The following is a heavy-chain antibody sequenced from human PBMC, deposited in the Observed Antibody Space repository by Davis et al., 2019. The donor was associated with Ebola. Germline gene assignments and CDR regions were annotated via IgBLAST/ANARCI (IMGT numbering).Heavy chain of an antibody. CDR2: ISYDGRAS. CDR1: GFVFSDHA. V-gene: IGHV3-30*04. CDR3: AREMGNTNYLDY. D-gene: IGHD2-2*01. J-gene: IGHJ4*02. Sequence: GESLKISCATSGFVFSDHAMHWVRLAPGKGLEWISVISYDGRASTYANSVKGRFTISRDNSRSTLYLQITRPTTEDTAVYYCAREMGNTNYLDYWGQGALVTVSS.